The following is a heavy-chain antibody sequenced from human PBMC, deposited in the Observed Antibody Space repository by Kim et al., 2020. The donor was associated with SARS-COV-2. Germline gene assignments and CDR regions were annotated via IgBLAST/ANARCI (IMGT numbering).Heavy chain of an antibody. V-gene: IGHV1-69*01. J-gene: IGHJ4*02. CDR3: ARGRGSGWSYYFDY. Sequence: AQNVQGRVTITADESTSTAYMGLSSLRSEDTAVYYCARGRGSGWSYYFDYWGQGTLVTVSS. D-gene: IGHD6-19*01.